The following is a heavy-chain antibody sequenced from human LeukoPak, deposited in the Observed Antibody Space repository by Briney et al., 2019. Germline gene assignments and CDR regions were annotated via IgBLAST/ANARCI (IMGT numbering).Heavy chain of an antibody. V-gene: IGHV3-23*01. CDR1: GITFSAYA. D-gene: IGHD1-26*01. CDR2: ISGSGGST. J-gene: IGHJ4*02. CDR3: AKGGSGSYAVDY. Sequence: GGSLRLSCAASGITFSAYAMNWVRQAPGKGPEWVSAISGSGGSTYYADSVKGRFTISRDNSKNTLYLQMNSLRAEDTAVYYCAKGGSGSYAVDYWGQGTLVTVSS.